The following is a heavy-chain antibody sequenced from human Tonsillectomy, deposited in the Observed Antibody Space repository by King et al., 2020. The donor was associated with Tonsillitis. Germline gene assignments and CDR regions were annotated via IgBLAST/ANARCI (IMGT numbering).Heavy chain of an antibody. D-gene: IGHD6-6*01. CDR3: AKLSDTYSTSSN. J-gene: IGHJ4*02. Sequence: VQLVESGGGVVQPGRSLRLSCAASGFTFSSYVMHWVRQAPGKGLEWVAVISYDGTNKYYTDSVKGRFTISRDNSNNTLYLKMNSLRAEDTAVFYCAKLSDTYSTSSNWGQGTLVTVSS. CDR2: ISYDGTNK. V-gene: IGHV3-30*18. CDR1: GFTFSSYV.